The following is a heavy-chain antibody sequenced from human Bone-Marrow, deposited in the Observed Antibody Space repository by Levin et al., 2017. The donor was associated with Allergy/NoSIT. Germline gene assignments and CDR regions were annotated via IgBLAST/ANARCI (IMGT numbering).Heavy chain of an antibody. CDR1: GFTFSNFG. V-gene: IGHV3-30*18. CDR3: AKDIQRSRSYFYGMDV. CDR2: ISGGGVTI. J-gene: IGHJ6*02. Sequence: GESLRLSCETSGFTFSNFGMHWVRQAPGKGLEWLAVISGGGVTIKYGDSVKGRFTISRDNSKNTLYLQMNSLRAEDTAVYYCAKDIQRSRSYFYGMDVWGQGTTVTVSS. D-gene: IGHD3-10*01.